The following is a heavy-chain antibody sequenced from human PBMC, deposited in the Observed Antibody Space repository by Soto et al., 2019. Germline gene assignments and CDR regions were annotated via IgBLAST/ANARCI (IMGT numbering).Heavy chain of an antibody. V-gene: IGHV1-46*01. CDR3: ARDLEYSSSSSMDNYYYYGMDV. CDR2: INPSSGTT. Sequence: ASVKVSCKASGYTFANYHMHWVRQAPGQGLEWMGIINPSSGTTTYPQKFQGRVTMTRDTSTTTVYMELSSLRSVDTAVYYCARDLEYSSSSSMDNYYYYGMDVWGQGTTVTVSS. D-gene: IGHD6-6*01. CDR1: GYTFANYH. J-gene: IGHJ6*02.